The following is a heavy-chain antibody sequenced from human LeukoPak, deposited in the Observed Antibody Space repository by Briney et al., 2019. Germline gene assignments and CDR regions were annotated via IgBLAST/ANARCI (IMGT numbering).Heavy chain of an antibody. CDR2: ISYDGSNK. CDR3: AKIGAAGTLLYWFDP. CDR1: GFTFSTYG. Sequence: GGSLRLSCAASGFTFSTYGMHWVRQAPGRGLEWEAVISYDGSNKYYADSVKGRFTISRDNSKNTLYLQMNSLRPEDTAVYYCAKIGAAGTLLYWFDPWGQGTLVTVSS. V-gene: IGHV3-30*18. J-gene: IGHJ5*02. D-gene: IGHD6-13*01.